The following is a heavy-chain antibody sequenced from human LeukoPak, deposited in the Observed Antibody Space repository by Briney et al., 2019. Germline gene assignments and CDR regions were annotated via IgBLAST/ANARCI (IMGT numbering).Heavy chain of an antibody. CDR3: ARLGVAGVYYYYGMDV. Sequence: SETLSLTCAVSGGSISSTNWWNWVRQPPGKGLEWVGEINHSGSTNYNPSLKSRVTMSLDTSKNQFSLRLSSVTAADTAVYYCARLGVAGVYYYYGMDVWGQGTTVTVSS. CDR1: GGSISSTNW. CDR2: INHSGST. J-gene: IGHJ6*02. D-gene: IGHD6-19*01. V-gene: IGHV4-4*02.